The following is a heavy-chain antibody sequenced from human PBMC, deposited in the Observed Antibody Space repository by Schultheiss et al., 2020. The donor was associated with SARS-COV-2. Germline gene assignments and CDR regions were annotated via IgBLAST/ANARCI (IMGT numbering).Heavy chain of an antibody. J-gene: IGHJ3*01. CDR2: ISYDSINK. D-gene: IGHD3-22*01. CDR1: GFTFSSYA. Sequence: GGSLRLSCAASGFTFSSYAIYWVRQAPGKGLEWVAVISYDSINKYYAGSVKGRFTISRDNSRNTLYLQMNSLRADDTAVYYCARLPYDSTGYYLRDVFDFWGQGTMVTVSS. V-gene: IGHV3-30*04. CDR3: ARLPYDSTGYYLRDVFDF.